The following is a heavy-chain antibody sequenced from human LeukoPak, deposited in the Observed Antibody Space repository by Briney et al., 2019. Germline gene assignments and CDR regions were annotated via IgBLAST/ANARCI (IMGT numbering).Heavy chain of an antibody. Sequence: PGGSLRLSCAASGFAFSSYSMNWVRQAPGKGLEWVSYISSSSSTIYYADSVKGRFTMSRDNAKNSLSLQMNSLRAEDTALYYCARVPIELLEHMAGDYWGQGTLVTVSS. V-gene: IGHV3-48*04. CDR2: ISSSSSTI. D-gene: IGHD2/OR15-2a*01. CDR3: ARVPIELLEHMAGDY. CDR1: GFAFSSYS. J-gene: IGHJ4*02.